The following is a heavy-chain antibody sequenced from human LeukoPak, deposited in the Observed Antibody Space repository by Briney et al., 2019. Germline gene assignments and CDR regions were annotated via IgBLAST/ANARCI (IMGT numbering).Heavy chain of an antibody. J-gene: IGHJ4*02. Sequence: GASVKVSCKVSGYTLTELSMHWVRQAPGKGLEWMGGFDPEDGETIYAQKFQGRVTMTEDTSTDTAYMELSSLRSEDTAVYYCATDPYHYYGSGSHNYWGQGTLVTVSS. V-gene: IGHV1-24*01. CDR1: GYTLTELS. D-gene: IGHD3-10*01. CDR2: FDPEDGET. CDR3: ATDPYHYYGSGSHNY.